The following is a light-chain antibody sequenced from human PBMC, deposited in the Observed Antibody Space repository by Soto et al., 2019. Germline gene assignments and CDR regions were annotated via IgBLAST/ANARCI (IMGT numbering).Light chain of an antibody. J-gene: IGKJ1*01. V-gene: IGKV3-20*01. CDR1: QSVSSNY. CDR3: QQYGSSPRT. CDR2: GAS. Sequence: EIVLTQSPGTLSLSPGERATLSCRASQSVSSNYLAWYQQKPGQAPRLLIYGASSRATGIPDRFSGSGSGTEFTLTISRPEPEDFAVFYCQQYGSSPRTFGQGTKVEI.